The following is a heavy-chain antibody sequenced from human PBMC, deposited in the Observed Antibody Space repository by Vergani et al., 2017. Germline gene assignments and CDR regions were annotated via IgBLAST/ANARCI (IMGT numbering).Heavy chain of an antibody. V-gene: IGHV4-39*01. J-gene: IGHJ5*02. Sequence: QLQLQESGPGLVKPSETLSLTCTVSGGSISSSSYYWGWIRQPPGKGLEWIGSIYYSGSTYYNPSLKSRVTISVDTSKNQFSLKLSSVTAADTAVYYCARRVVVVPAARVSWFDPWGQGTLVGVSS. D-gene: IGHD2-2*01. CDR3: ARRVVVVPAARVSWFDP. CDR2: IYYSGST. CDR1: GGSISSSSYY.